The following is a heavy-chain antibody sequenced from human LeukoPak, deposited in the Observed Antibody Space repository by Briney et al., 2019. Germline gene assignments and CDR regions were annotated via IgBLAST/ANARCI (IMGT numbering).Heavy chain of an antibody. Sequence: PGGSLRLSCAASGFTFSSYGMHWVRQAPGKGLEWVAVIWYDGSSKYYADSVKGRFTISRDNSKNTLYLQMNSLRAEDTAVYYCAREDSWYFFDYWGQGTLVTVSS. CDR2: IWYDGSSK. CDR3: AREDSWYFFDY. CDR1: GFTFSSYG. D-gene: IGHD6-13*01. J-gene: IGHJ4*02. V-gene: IGHV3-33*01.